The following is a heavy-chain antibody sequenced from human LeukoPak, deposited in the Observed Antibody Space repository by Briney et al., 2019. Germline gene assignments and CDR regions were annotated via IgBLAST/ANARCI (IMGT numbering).Heavy chain of an antibody. CDR1: GYSFTTYW. CDR2: IYPGDSDT. Sequence: GESLKISCKGSGYSFTTYWIGWVRQMPGKGLEWMGIIYPGDSDTTYSPSFQGQVTISADKSISTAYLQWSSLKASDTAMYYCAREGYCSGGSCYSDYYMDVWGKGTTVTVSS. CDR3: AREGYCSGGSCYSDYYMDV. D-gene: IGHD2-15*01. V-gene: IGHV5-51*01. J-gene: IGHJ6*03.